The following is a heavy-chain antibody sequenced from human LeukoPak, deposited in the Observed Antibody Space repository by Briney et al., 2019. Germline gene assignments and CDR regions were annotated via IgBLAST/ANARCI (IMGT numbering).Heavy chain of an antibody. CDR3: VKGTSAYCGGDCYSYFDY. CDR1: GFTFSSYE. CDR2: ISSSGSTI. V-gene: IGHV3-48*03. J-gene: IGHJ4*02. D-gene: IGHD2-21*02. Sequence: GGSLRLSCAASGFTFSSYEMNWVRQAPGKGLEWVSYISSSGSTIYYADSVKGRFTISRDNAKNSLYLQMSSLRAEDTAVYYCVKGTSAYCGGDCYSYFDYWGQGTLVTVSS.